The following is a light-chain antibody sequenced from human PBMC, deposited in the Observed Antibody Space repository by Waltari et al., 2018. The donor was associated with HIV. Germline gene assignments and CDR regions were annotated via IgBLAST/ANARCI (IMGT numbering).Light chain of an antibody. CDR1: SSNIGAGYD. Sequence: QSVLTQPPSVSGAPGQRVTISCTGGSSNIGAGYDVPWYQQLPGTAPKLLIYGNTNRPSGVPDRFSGSKSGTSASLAITGLQAEDESDYYCQSYDSSLSGVVFGGGTKLTVL. V-gene: IGLV1-40*01. CDR3: QSYDSSLSGVV. CDR2: GNT. J-gene: IGLJ2*01.